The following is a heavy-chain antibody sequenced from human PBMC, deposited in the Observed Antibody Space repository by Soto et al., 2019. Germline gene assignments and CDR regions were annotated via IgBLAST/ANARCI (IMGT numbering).Heavy chain of an antibody. Sequence: EVQLVESGEGLVQPGGYLRLSCAASGFTFSDYAMKWVRQAPGRCQEYVSSISRDRGNTFYGDSVKGRFTITRDNSKNTLYLQMGRLRVEDTAVYYCVSEEYDYSLGAFDVWGRGTMVTVSS. J-gene: IGHJ3*01. V-gene: IGHV3-64*02. CDR2: ISRDRGNT. CDR3: VSEEYDYSLGAFDV. D-gene: IGHD4-4*01. CDR1: GFTFSDYA.